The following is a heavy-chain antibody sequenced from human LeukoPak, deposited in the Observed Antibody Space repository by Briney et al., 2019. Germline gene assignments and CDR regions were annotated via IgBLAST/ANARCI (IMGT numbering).Heavy chain of an antibody. J-gene: IGHJ1*01. Sequence: GGSLRLSCAASGFTFSSYGMHWVRQAPGKGREWVAVIWYDGSNKYYADSVKGRFTISRDNSKNTLYLQMNSLRAEDTAVYYCAIEGDDSSGYPMAEYFQHWGQGTLVTVSS. CDR1: GFTFSSYG. CDR2: IWYDGSNK. D-gene: IGHD3-22*01. CDR3: AIEGDDSSGYPMAEYFQH. V-gene: IGHV3-33*01.